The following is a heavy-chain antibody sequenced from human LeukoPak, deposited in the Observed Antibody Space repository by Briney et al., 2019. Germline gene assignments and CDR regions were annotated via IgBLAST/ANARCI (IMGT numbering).Heavy chain of an antibody. CDR3: ARGGLVIAVAGYNWFDP. V-gene: IGHV1-2*02. CDR2: INPNSGGT. Sequence: GASVKVSFKASGYTFTGYYMHWVRQAPGQGLEWMGWINPNSGGTNYAQKFQGRVTMTRDTSISTAYMELSRLRSDDTAVYYCARGGLVIAVAGYNWFDPWGQGTLVTVSS. CDR1: GYTFTGYY. J-gene: IGHJ5*02. D-gene: IGHD6-19*01.